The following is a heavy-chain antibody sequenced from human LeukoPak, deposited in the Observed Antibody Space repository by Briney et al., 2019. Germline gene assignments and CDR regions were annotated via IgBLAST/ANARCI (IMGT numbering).Heavy chain of an antibody. CDR3: ARRRGGDYGMYYYYYMDV. V-gene: IGHV4-59*01. Sequence: SETLSLTCTVSGGSISSYYWSWIRQPPGKGLEWIGYIYYSGSTNYNPSLKSRVTISVDTSKNQFSLKLSSVTAVDTAVYYCARRRGGDYGMYYYYYMDVWGKGTTVTVSS. CDR1: GGSISSYY. CDR2: IYYSGST. J-gene: IGHJ6*03. D-gene: IGHD4-17*01.